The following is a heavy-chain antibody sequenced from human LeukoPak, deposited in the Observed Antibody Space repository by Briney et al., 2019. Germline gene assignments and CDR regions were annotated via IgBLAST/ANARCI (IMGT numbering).Heavy chain of an antibody. J-gene: IGHJ4*02. D-gene: IGHD4-17*01. CDR3: ARDQYGDYYFNH. CDR1: GFTFSSYS. CDR2: INNDGSST. Sequence: GGSLRLSCAASGFTFSSYSMNWVRQVPGKGPVWVSRINNDGSSTNYADSVRGRFTISRDNAMQTLYLQMFSLSVEDTAVYYCARDQYGDYYFNHWGQGTRVTVSS. V-gene: IGHV3-74*01.